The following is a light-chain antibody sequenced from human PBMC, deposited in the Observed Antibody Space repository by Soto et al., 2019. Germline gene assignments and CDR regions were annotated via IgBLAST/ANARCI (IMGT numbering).Light chain of an antibody. CDR3: QQYNISRLT. CDR1: QDINSY. CDR2: AAS. V-gene: IGKV1D-16*01. J-gene: IGKJ4*01. Sequence: DVQMTQSPSSLSASVGDRVSITCRASQDINSYLAWYQQKPGNAPKSLIYAASSLQTGVPSRFSGSESVTDFTLTIKNLQPEDAATYYCQQYNISRLTFGGGTKVEIK.